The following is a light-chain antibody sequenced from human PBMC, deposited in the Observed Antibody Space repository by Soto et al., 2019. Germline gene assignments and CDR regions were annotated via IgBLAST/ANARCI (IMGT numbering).Light chain of an antibody. J-gene: IGLJ1*01. V-gene: IGLV1-47*01. CDR3: AAWDDSLSGYV. CDR2: RNN. CDR1: SFNIGTNL. Sequence: QSVLTQPPSASGTPGQRVTISCSGSSFNIGTNLVYWYQQLPGTAPKVLIYRNNQRPSGVPDRFSGAKSGTSASLAISGLRSEDEADYYCAAWDDSLSGYVFGPGTKVTVL.